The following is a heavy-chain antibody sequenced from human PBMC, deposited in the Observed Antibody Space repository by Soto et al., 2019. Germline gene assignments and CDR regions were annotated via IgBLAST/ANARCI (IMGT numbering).Heavy chain of an antibody. D-gene: IGHD4-17*01. V-gene: IGHV3-30*03. J-gene: IGHJ6*02. CDR3: ARDTVTTSYYYYYGMDV. CDR1: GFIFSSYG. CDR2: MSFDGSIK. Sequence: PGGSLRLSCAASGFIFSSYGMNWVRQAPGKGLEWVAVMSFDGSIKYYADSVKGRFTISRDNAKNSLYLQMNSLRAEDTAVYYCARDTVTTSYYYYYGMDVWGQGTTVNVSS.